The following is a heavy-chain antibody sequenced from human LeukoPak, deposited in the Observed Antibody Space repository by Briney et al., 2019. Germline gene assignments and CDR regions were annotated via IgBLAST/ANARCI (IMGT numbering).Heavy chain of an antibody. CDR2: TVSRGTT. V-gene: IGHV3-23*01. D-gene: IGHD6-19*01. CDR3: AKCSTSAYTTGWCNWIDP. J-gene: IGHJ5*02. Sequence: GGSLRLSCVASGFTFTRDAMNWVRQAPGKGLEWVSSTVSRGTTQYADSVKGRFTVSRDTSKNTLYLQINSLRADDTAVYYCAKCSTSAYTTGWCNWIDPWGQGTLVTVSS. CDR1: GFTFTRDA.